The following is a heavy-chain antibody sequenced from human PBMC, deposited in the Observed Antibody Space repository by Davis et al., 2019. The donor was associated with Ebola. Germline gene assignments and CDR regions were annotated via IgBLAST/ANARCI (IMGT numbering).Heavy chain of an antibody. D-gene: IGHD3-9*01. CDR1: GGSISDYY. J-gene: IGHJ4*02. CDR3: ARSLGRYDGFDY. CDR2: ILHSGTT. Sequence: SETLSLTCTVSGGSISDYYWSWIRQPPGMGLEWIGYILHSGTTNYNSSLKGRVTLSVDMSKNQFSLKLSSVTAADTAVYYCARSLGRYDGFDYWGQGTLVTVSS. V-gene: IGHV4-59*01.